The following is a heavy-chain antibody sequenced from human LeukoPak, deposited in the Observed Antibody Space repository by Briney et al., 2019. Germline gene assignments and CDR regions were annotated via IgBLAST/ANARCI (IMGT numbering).Heavy chain of an antibody. CDR1: GFTFSDHG. D-gene: IGHD1-14*01. V-gene: IGHV3-33*01. J-gene: IGHJ4*02. CDR3: ARDFNNGMVAYYYFDY. CDR2: TWHDGSNA. Sequence: PGGSLRLSCAASGFTFSDHGMHWVRPAPGKGLEWVAVTWHDGSNAYYADSVKGRFTISRDNSKNTIYLQMNSLRAEDTALYYCARDFNNGMVAYYYFDYWGQGTLVTVSS.